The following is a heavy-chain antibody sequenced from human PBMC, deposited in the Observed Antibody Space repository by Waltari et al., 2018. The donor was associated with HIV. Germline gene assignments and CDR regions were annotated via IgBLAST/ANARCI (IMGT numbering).Heavy chain of an antibody. CDR3: AKGHYDFWSGSYYYGMDV. CDR1: GFTFCSSA. Sequence: EVQLLESGGGLVQPGGSLRLSCAASGFTFCSSAMSWVRQAPGKGMEGVSAISGSGGSTDYADSVKGRFTIARDNSKNTLYLQMNSLRAEDTAVYYCAKGHYDFWSGSYYYGMDVWGQGTTVTVSS. J-gene: IGHJ6*02. V-gene: IGHV3-23*01. D-gene: IGHD3-3*01. CDR2: ISGSGGST.